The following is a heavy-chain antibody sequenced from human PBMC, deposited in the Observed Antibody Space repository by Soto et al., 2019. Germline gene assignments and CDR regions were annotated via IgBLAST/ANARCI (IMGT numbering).Heavy chain of an antibody. CDR2: IRSKAYGGTT. J-gene: IGHJ6*02. Sequence: EVQLVESGGGLVKPGRSLRLSCTASGFTFGDYAMSWFRQAPGKGLEWVGFIRSKAYGGTTEYAASVKGRFTISRDDSKSIAYLQMNSLKTEDTAVYYCTRDPYDYGDSYYYYYGMDVWGQGTTVTVSS. CDR1: GFTFGDYA. D-gene: IGHD4-17*01. V-gene: IGHV3-49*05. CDR3: TRDPYDYGDSYYYYYGMDV.